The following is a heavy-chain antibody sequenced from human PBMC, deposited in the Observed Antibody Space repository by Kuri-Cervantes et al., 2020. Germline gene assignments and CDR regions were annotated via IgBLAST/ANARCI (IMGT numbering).Heavy chain of an antibody. D-gene: IGHD3-22*01. CDR2: IIPIFGTA. Sequence: SVKVSCKASGGTFSSYAISWVRQAPGQGLEWMGGIIPIFGTANYAQKFQGRVTITADESTSTVYMELSSLRSEDTAVYYCARDWDSSGYQPNWYFDLWGRGTLVTVSS. CDR3: ARDWDSSGYQPNWYFDL. V-gene: IGHV1-69*13. J-gene: IGHJ2*01. CDR1: GGTFSSYA.